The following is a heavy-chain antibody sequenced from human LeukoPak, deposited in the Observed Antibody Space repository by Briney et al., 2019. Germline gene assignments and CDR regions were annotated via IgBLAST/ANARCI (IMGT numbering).Heavy chain of an antibody. CDR2: IRYDGSNK. CDR1: GFTFSSYG. CDR3: ASQSVDTAMVRDY. D-gene: IGHD5-18*01. Sequence: GGSLRLSCAASGFTFSSYGMHWVRQAPGKGLEWVAFIRYDGSNKYYADSVKGRFTISRDNAKNSLYLQMNSLRAEDTAVYYCASQSVDTAMVRDYWGQGTLVTVSS. V-gene: IGHV3-30*02. J-gene: IGHJ4*02.